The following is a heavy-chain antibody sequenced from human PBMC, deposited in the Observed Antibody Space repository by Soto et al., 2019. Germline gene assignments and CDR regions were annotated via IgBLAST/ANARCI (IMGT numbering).Heavy chain of an antibody. V-gene: IGHV4-31*03. Sequence: SETLSLTCTVSGGSISSGGYYWSWIRQNPGKGLEWIGYIYYSGSTYYNPSLKSRVTISVDTSKNQFSLKLTSVTAADTAVYHCARLDNTGRFQTFDYWGQGILVTVSS. CDR2: IYYSGST. D-gene: IGHD1-26*01. J-gene: IGHJ4*02. CDR1: GGSISSGGYY. CDR3: ARLDNTGRFQTFDY.